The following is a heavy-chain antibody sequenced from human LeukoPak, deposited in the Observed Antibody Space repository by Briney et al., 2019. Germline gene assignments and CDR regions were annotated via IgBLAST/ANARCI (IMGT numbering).Heavy chain of an antibody. CDR3: EKGTVWFGELLYPDY. Sequence: GGSLRLSCAASGFTFSSYAMSWVRQAPGKGLEWVSAISGSGGSTYYADSVKGRFTISRDNFKNTLYLQMNSLRAEDTAVYYCEKGTVWFGELLYPDYWGQGTLVTVSS. D-gene: IGHD3-10*01. V-gene: IGHV3-23*01. J-gene: IGHJ4*02. CDR2: ISGSGGST. CDR1: GFTFSSYA.